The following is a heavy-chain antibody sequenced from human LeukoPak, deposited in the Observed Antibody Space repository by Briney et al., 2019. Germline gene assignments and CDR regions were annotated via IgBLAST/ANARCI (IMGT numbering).Heavy chain of an antibody. Sequence: GGSLRLSCAASGFTFSSYWMSWVRQAPGKGLEWVANIKQDGSEKYYVDSVKGRFTISRDNAKNSLYLQMNSLRAEDTAVYYCAKDQLGYSSSWYYFDYWGQGTLVTVSS. CDR1: GFTFSSYW. CDR2: IKQDGSEK. CDR3: AKDQLGYSSSWYYFDY. V-gene: IGHV3-7*01. J-gene: IGHJ4*02. D-gene: IGHD6-13*01.